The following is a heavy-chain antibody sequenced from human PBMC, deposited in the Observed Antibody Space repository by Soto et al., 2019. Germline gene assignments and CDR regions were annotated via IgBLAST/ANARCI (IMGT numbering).Heavy chain of an antibody. CDR1: GFTFSNYE. J-gene: IGHJ6*02. Sequence: GGSLRLSCTASGFTFSNYEMNWVRLAPGEGLEWVSYISSSGSTIYYAASVKPRLTGPRDNAANSLYLQMAHMRAADTAIYYSVRETFMTTFGGPPPGMDVWGQGTPVTVSS. D-gene: IGHD3-16*01. V-gene: IGHV3-48*03. CDR3: VRETFMTTFGGPPPGMDV. CDR2: ISSSGSTI.